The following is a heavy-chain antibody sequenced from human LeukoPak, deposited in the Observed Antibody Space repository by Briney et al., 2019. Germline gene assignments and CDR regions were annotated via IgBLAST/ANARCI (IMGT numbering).Heavy chain of an antibody. D-gene: IGHD6-13*01. V-gene: IGHV1-69*04. Sequence: SVKVSCKASGYTFTSYAISWVRQAPGQGLEWMGRIIPILGIANYAQKFQGRVTITADKSTSTAYMELSSLRSEDTAVYYCARGRWSYYYYGMDVWGQGTTVTVSS. CDR2: IIPILGIA. CDR3: ARGRWSYYYYGMDV. CDR1: GYTFTSYA. J-gene: IGHJ6*02.